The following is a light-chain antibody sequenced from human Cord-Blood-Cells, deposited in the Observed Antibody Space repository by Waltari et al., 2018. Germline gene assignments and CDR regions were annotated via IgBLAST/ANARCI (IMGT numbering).Light chain of an antibody. J-gene: IGKJ2*01. CDR3: QQYNNWPPYT. V-gene: IGKV3-15*01. Sequence: EIVMTQSPATLSVSPGERATLPCRASQSVSSNLACYQQEPGQAPRLLIYGASTRATGIPARFSGSGSGTEFTLTISSLQSEDFAVYYCQQYNNWPPYTFGQGTKLEIK. CDR1: QSVSSN. CDR2: GAS.